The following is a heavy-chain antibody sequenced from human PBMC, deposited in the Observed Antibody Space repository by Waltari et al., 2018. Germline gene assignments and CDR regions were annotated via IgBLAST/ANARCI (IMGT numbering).Heavy chain of an antibody. CDR2: IGFDGSDK. CDR1: GFTFSTFG. CDR3: AKDAFGNTYLDF. D-gene: IGHD2-2*02. J-gene: IGHJ4*02. V-gene: IGHV3-30*02. Sequence: QVNLVESGGGVVQPGGYLRLSCATSGFTFSTFGMHCVRQAPGKGLEGVALIGFDGSDKFYADSVRGRFTISRDNSARTLYLDMDSLRLDDTAMYYCAKDAFGNTYLDFWGQGTLVTVSS.